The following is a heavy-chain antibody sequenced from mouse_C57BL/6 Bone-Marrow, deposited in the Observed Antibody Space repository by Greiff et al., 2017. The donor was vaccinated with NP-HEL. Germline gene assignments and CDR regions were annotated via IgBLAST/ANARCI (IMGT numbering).Heavy chain of an antibody. CDR2: INPNNGGT. CDR3: AIQDSSGVCYAMDY. J-gene: IGHJ4*01. CDR1: GYTFTDYN. D-gene: IGHD3-2*02. V-gene: IGHV1-18*01. Sequence: VQLKQSGPELVKPGASVKIPCKASGYTFTDYNMDWVKQSHGKSLEWIGDINPNNGGTIYNQKFKGKATLTVDKSSSTAYMELRSLTSEDTAVCYGAIQDSSGVCYAMDYWGQGTSVTVSS.